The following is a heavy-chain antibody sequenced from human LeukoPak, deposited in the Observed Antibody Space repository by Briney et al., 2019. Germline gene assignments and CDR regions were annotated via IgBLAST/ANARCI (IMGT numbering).Heavy chain of an antibody. J-gene: IGHJ3*02. CDR3: ASASYGSGTYAFDI. Sequence: GGSLRLSCAASGFTFSSYAMSWVRQAPGKGLEWVSAISGSGGSTYYADSVKGRFTISRDNAKNSLYLQMNSLRAEDTAVYYCASASYGSGTYAFDIWGQGTMVTVSS. CDR2: ISGSGGST. D-gene: IGHD3-10*01. CDR1: GFTFSSYA. V-gene: IGHV3-23*01.